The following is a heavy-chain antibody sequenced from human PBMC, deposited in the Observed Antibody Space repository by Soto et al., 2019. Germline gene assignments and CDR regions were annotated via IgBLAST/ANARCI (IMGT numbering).Heavy chain of an antibody. J-gene: IGHJ5*02. CDR2: INHSGST. V-gene: IGHV4-34*01. D-gene: IGHD2-2*01. CDR1: GGSFSGYY. Sequence: ASETLSLTCAVYGGSFSGYYWSWIRQPPGKGLEWIGEINHSGSTNYNPSLKSRVTISVDTSKNQFSLKLSSVTAADTAVYYCARTLIYCSSTSCYYNWFDPWGQGTLVTVSS. CDR3: ARTLIYCSSTSCYYNWFDP.